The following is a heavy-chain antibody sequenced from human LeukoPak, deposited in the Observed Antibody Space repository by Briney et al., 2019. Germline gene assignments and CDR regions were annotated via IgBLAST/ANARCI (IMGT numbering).Heavy chain of an antibody. CDR2: IYFSGTT. D-gene: IGHD1-7*01. Sequence: SETLSLACSVSGGSIGNYYYTWSRQPPGKGGGWVGYIYFSGTTTYNPSLKSRVTISDDTPQNQFSLKLRSVTAADTAVDYCARCADGTTFPPGWFDPWGQGTLVTVSS. J-gene: IGHJ5*02. V-gene: IGHV4-59*01. CDR3: ARCADGTTFPPGWFDP. CDR1: GGSIGNYY.